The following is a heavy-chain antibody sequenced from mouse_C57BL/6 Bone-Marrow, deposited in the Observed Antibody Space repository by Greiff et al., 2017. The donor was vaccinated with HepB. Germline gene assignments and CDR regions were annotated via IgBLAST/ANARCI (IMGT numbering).Heavy chain of an antibody. CDR3: ARPGIYYGNYVDV. J-gene: IGHJ1*03. D-gene: IGHD2-1*01. CDR2: IDPSDSYT. V-gene: IGHV1-50*01. CDR1: GYTFTSYW. Sequence: QVQLQQPGAELVKPGASVKLSCKASGYTFTSYWMQWVKQRPGQGLEWIGEIDPSDSYTNYNQKFKGKATLTVDTSSSTAYMQLSSLTSEDSAVYYCARPGIYYGNYVDVWGTGTTVTVSS.